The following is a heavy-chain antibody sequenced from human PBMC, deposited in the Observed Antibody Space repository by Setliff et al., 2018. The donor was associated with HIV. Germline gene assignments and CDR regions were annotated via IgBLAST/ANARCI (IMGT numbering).Heavy chain of an antibody. CDR2: VYQSGST. CDR3: AGDNGANGGPGWLGP. J-gene: IGHJ5*02. Sequence: SETLSLTCTVSGGSITSGIYSWSWIRQPPGKGLEWIGYVYQSGSTYYKPSLKSRVTMSVDRSKSQFSLKIDSVTAADTAVYFCAGDNGANGGPGWLGPWGQGILVTVSS. D-gene: IGHD2-8*01. CDR1: GGSITSGIYS. V-gene: IGHV4-30-2*01.